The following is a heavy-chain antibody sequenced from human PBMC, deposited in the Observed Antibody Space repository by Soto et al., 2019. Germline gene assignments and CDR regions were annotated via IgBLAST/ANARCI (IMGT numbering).Heavy chain of an antibody. CDR3: ASSSPNILTGYYSGWFDP. CDR1: GYTFTSYY. D-gene: IGHD3-9*01. Sequence: QVQLVQSGAEVKKPGASVKVSCKASGYTFTSYYMHWVRQAPGQGLEWMGIINPSGGSTSYAQKFQDRVTMTRDTSTSIVYMELSSLGSEDTAVYYCASSSPNILTGYYSGWFDPWGQGTLVTVSS. J-gene: IGHJ5*02. CDR2: INPSGGST. V-gene: IGHV1-46*01.